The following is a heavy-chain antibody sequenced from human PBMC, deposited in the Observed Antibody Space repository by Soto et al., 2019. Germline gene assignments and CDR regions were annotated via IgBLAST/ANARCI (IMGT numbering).Heavy chain of an antibody. V-gene: IGHV3-20*04. J-gene: IGHJ4*02. Sequence: EVQLVESGGGVVRPGGSLRLSCAASGFTFDDYGMSWVRQAPGKGLEWVSGINWNGGSTGYADSVKGRFTISRDNAKNSLDLHMTSLRAEDTALYYCARLYSSGWYGPGRYWGQGTLVTVSS. CDR2: INWNGGST. CDR1: GFTFDDYG. D-gene: IGHD6-19*01. CDR3: ARLYSSGWYGPGRY.